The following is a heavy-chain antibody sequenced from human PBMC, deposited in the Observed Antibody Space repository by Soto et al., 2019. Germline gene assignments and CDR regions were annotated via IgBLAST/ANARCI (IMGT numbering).Heavy chain of an antibody. V-gene: IGHV3-48*02. CDR3: ARALGWAFDS. J-gene: IGHJ4*02. CDR1: GFTFSTFS. D-gene: IGHD6-19*01. Sequence: EVQLVESGGGSVQPGGSLRLSCAASGFTFSTFSMNWVRQAPGRGLEWISYISGGGRPISYADSVKGRFTISRDNAKNSLYLQMDSLTDEDTAVYYCARALGWAFDSWGQGTLVTVSS. CDR2: ISGGGRPI.